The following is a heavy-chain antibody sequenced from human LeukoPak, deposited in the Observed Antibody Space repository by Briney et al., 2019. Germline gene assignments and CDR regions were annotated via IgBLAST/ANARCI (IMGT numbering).Heavy chain of an antibody. CDR3: AKDRYIAEVLDY. V-gene: IGHV3-48*03. CDR2: ISSSGSTI. J-gene: IGHJ4*02. Sequence: GGSLRLSCAASGFTFSSYEMNWVRQAPGKGLEWVSYISSSGSTIYYADSVKGRFTISRDNSKNTLYLQMNSLRAEDTAVYYCAKDRYIAEVLDYWGQGTLVTVSS. CDR1: GFTFSSYE. D-gene: IGHD6-13*01.